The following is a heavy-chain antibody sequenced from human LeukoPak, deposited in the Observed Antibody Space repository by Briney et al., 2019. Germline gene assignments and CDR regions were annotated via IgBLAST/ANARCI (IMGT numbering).Heavy chain of an antibody. CDR3: ARVRSARPYYYGMDV. Sequence: PPQTLSLTCTVSGGSISSGSYYWSWIRQPAGKGLEWIGRIYTSGSTNYNPSLKSRVTISVDTSKNQFSLKLSSVTAADTAVYYCARVRSARPYYYGMDVWGQGTTVTVSS. D-gene: IGHD6-25*01. V-gene: IGHV4-61*02. J-gene: IGHJ6*02. CDR1: GGSISSGSYY. CDR2: IYTSGST.